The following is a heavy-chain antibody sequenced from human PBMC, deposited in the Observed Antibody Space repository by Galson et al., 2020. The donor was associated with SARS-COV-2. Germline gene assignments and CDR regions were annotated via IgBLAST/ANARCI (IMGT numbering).Heavy chain of an antibody. CDR3: ARDRVACSGTSCLEYGIEV. Sequence: GGSLRLSCAASGFTLSVYGFHWVRQAPGKGLEWVSSISSSSTYIYYADSVKGRFTISRDNANDSLFLLMNSLRAEDTAVYYCARDRVACSGTSCLEYGIEVWGQGTAVTVSS. J-gene: IGHJ6*02. V-gene: IGHV3-21*01. D-gene: IGHD2-2*01. CDR1: GFTLSVYG. CDR2: ISSSSTYI.